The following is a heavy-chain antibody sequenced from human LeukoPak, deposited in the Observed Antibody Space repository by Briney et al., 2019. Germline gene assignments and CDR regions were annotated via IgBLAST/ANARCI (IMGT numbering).Heavy chain of an antibody. D-gene: IGHD6-19*01. CDR1: GYTFTDYY. J-gene: IGHJ4*02. CDR3: ARENNSGWYRKAAFDY. CDR2: INPNGGST. V-gene: IGHV1-2*02. Sequence: ASVKVSCKSSGYTFTDYYMHWVRQAPGQGLEWMGWINPNGGSTNYAQSFQGRVTMTRDTSIGTAYMELSSLISDDTAIYYCARENNSGWYRKAAFDYWGQGTLVTVTS.